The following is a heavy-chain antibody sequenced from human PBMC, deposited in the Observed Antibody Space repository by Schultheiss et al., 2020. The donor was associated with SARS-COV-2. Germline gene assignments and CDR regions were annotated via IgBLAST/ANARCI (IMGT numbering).Heavy chain of an antibody. V-gene: IGHV3-33*06. D-gene: IGHD3-22*01. CDR1: GFTFSSYG. J-gene: IGHJ3*02. CDR2: IWYDGSNK. CDR3: AKTTLHYYDSSGPRAGAFDI. Sequence: GGSLRLSCAASGFTFSSYGMHWVRQAPGKGLEWVAVIWYDGSNKYYADSVKGRFTISRDNSKNTLYLQMNSLRAEDTAVYYCAKTTLHYYDSSGPRAGAFDIWGQGTMVTVSS.